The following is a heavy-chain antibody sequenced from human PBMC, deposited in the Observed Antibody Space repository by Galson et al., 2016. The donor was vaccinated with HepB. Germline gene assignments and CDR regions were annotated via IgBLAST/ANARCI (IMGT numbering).Heavy chain of an antibody. CDR2: VSWDATTI. CDR1: GFTFDDYT. D-gene: IGHD4-23*01. V-gene: IGHV3-43*01. Sequence: SLRLSCAASGFTFDDYTMHWVRQAPGKGLEWVSLVSWDATTIYYADSVKGRFTISRDNRKNSLYLQMNRLTSEDTALYYWARETTIWGNGFQYWGQGTLVTVSS. CDR3: ARETTIWGNGFQY. J-gene: IGHJ4*02.